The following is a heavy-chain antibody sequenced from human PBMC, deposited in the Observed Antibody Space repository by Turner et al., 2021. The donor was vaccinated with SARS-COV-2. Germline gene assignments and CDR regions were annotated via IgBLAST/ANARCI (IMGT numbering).Heavy chain of an antibody. CDR2: IYSGGST. CDR3: ARGHSSGWHQSGAFDI. D-gene: IGHD6-19*01. V-gene: IGHV3-53*01. Sequence: EVQLEESGGGLIQPGGSLRLSCAASGFTVSSNYMSWVRQAPGKGLEWVSVIYSGGSTYYADSVKGRFTISRDNSKNTLYLQMNSLRAEDTAVYYCARGHSSGWHQSGAFDIWGQGTMVTVSS. CDR1: GFTVSSNY. J-gene: IGHJ3*02.